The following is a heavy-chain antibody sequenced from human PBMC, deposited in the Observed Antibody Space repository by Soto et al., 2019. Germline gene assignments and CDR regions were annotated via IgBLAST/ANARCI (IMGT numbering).Heavy chain of an antibody. D-gene: IGHD3-9*01. CDR3: ARLGAQVYYDILTGYPPQFDY. J-gene: IGHJ4*02. CDR2: IYYSGST. V-gene: IGHV4-39*01. Sequence: PSETLSLTCTVSGGSISSSSYYWGWIRQPPGKGLGWIGSIYYSGSTYYNPSLKSRVTISVDTSKNQFSLKLSSVTAEDTAVYYCARLGAQVYYDILTGYPPQFDYWGQGTLVTVSS. CDR1: GGSISSSSYY.